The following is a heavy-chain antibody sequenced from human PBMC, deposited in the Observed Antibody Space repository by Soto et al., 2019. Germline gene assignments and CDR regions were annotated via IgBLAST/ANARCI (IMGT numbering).Heavy chain of an antibody. CDR3: ARRLSHYYYGMDV. CDR1: GFTFSSYS. V-gene: IGHV3-21*01. CDR2: ISSSSSYI. J-gene: IGHJ6*02. Sequence: PGGSLRLSCAASGFTFSSYSMNWVRQAPGKGLEWVSSISSSSSYIYYADSVKGRFTISRDNAKNSLYLQMNSLRAEDTAVYYCARRLSHYYYGMDVWGQGTTVTVSS.